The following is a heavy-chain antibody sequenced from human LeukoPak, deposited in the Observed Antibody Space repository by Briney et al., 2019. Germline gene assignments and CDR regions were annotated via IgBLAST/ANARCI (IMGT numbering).Heavy chain of an antibody. CDR1: GGSISSSSYY. D-gene: IGHD6-13*01. Sequence: SETLSLTYTVSGGSISSSSYYWGWIRQPPGKGLEWIGSIYYSGSTYYNPSLKSRVTISVDTSKNQFSLKLSSVTAADTAVYYCARSDEQQLVFDYWGQGTLVTVSS. J-gene: IGHJ4*02. CDR3: ARSDEQQLVFDY. CDR2: IYYSGST. V-gene: IGHV4-39*01.